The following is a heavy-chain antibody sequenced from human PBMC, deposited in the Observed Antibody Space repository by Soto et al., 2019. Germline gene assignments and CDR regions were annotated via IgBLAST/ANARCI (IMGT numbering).Heavy chain of an antibody. D-gene: IGHD3-3*01. J-gene: IGHJ4*02. Sequence: QVQLQESGPGLVKPSQTLSLTCTVSGGSINRGGYFWSWIRQTPGKGLEWIGHIYNSGTTYTNPSLHRRAPISGHTSPNQFSLNLKSVTAADTAVYYCARGPSADKVDYWGQGTLVTVST. CDR3: ARGPSADKVDY. CDR1: GGSINRGGYF. CDR2: IYNSGTT. V-gene: IGHV4-30-4*01.